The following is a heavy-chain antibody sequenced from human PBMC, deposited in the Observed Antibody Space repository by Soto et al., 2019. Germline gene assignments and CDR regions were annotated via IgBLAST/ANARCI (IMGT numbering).Heavy chain of an antibody. CDR3: ARATNSDACDI. CDR2: MNPNSGNT. CDR1: GYTFNTFD. D-gene: IGHD2-8*01. Sequence: QVQLVQSGAEVKKPGASVKVSCKASGYTFNTFDINWVRQATGQGLAWMGRMNPNSGNTGYAQKFQGRVTMTRNTSISTAYMELSSLRSEDTAVYYCARATNSDACDIWGRGTMVTVSS. V-gene: IGHV1-8*01. J-gene: IGHJ3*02.